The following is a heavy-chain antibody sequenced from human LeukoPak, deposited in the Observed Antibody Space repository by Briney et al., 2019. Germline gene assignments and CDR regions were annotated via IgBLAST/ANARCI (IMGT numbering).Heavy chain of an antibody. Sequence: GGSLRLSCAVSGFTFDDYAMDWVRQVPGKGLEWGSGINWNSDSIGYADSVKGRFTTSRDNAKNSLFLQMNSLRAEDTAAYYCARDGYSSSQDYYYYYYYMDVWGKGTTVTVSS. CDR1: GFTFDDYA. CDR2: INWNSDSI. D-gene: IGHD6-13*01. J-gene: IGHJ6*03. CDR3: ARDGYSSSQDYYYYYYYMDV. V-gene: IGHV3-9*01.